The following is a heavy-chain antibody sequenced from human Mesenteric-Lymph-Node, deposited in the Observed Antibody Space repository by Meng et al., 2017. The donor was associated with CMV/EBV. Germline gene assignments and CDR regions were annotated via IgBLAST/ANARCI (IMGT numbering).Heavy chain of an antibody. CDR2: IYSGGNT. D-gene: IGHD1-26*01. V-gene: IGHV3-53*01. CDR1: GFTVSSHY. Sequence: CAASGFTVSSHYMSWVRQAPGKGLEWVSVIYSGGNTYYADSVKGRFTISRDNSKNTLYLQMNSLRAEDTAVYYCARHIVGATTGFDPWGQGTLVTVSS. J-gene: IGHJ5*02. CDR3: ARHIVGATTGFDP.